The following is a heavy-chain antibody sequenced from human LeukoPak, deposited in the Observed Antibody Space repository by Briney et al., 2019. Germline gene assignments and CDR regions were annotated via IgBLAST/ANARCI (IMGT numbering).Heavy chain of an antibody. V-gene: IGHV3-48*03. CDR2: ISSSGSTI. J-gene: IGHJ3*02. CDR3: VRDDYYGSGSYWGAFDI. CDR1: GFTFSSYE. D-gene: IGHD3-10*01. Sequence: GGSLRLSCAASGFTFSSYEMNWVRQAPGKGLEWVSYISSSGSTIYYADSVKGRFTISRDNAKNSLYLQMNSLRAEDTAMYYCVRDDYYGSGSYWGAFDIWGQGTMVTVSS.